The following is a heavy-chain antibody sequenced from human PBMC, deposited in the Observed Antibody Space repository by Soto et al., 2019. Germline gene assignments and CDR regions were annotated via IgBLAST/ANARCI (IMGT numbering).Heavy chain of an antibody. J-gene: IGHJ6*03. D-gene: IGHD6-6*01. CDR2: IYYSGST. CDR3: ARGVAARAYYYYYMDV. V-gene: IGHV4-59*08. Sequence: PSETLSLTCTVSGGSISSYYWIWIRQPPGKGLEWIGYIYYSGSTNYNPSLKSRVTISVDTSKNQFSLKLSSVTAADTAVYYCARGVAARAYYYYYMDVWGKGTTVTVSS. CDR1: GGSISSYY.